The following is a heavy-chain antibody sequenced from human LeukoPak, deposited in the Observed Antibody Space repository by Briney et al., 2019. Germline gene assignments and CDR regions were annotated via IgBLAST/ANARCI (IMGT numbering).Heavy chain of an antibody. Sequence: AAVKVSCKASGYTFTGYYMHWVRQAPGQGREWMGLINPNTGGTNYAQKFQGRVTMTRDTSITTAYMELSRLRSDDTAVYYCARRPIVGVPAPIDYWGQGNLVTVSS. V-gene: IGHV1-2*02. J-gene: IGHJ4*02. CDR2: INPNTGGT. D-gene: IGHD2-2*01. CDR1: GYTFTGYY. CDR3: ARRPIVGVPAPIDY.